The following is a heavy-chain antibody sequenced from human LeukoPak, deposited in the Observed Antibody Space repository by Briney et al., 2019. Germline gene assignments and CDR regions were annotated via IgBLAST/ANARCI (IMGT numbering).Heavy chain of an antibody. Sequence: GGSLRLSCAASGFTFSDHYMDWVRQAPGKGLEWVGRIRNKANRYTTEYAASVKGRFTVSRDNSKNSLYLQMNSLKTEDTAVYYCVGGAVYYFDCWGQGTLVTVSS. V-gene: IGHV3-72*01. J-gene: IGHJ4*02. CDR3: VGGAVYYFDC. CDR1: GFTFSDHY. CDR2: IRNKANRYTT.